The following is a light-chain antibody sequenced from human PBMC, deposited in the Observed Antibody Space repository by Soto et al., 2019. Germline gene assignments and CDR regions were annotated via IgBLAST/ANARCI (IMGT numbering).Light chain of an antibody. J-gene: IGKJ2*03. CDR2: GAS. CDR1: QSVSNNY. Sequence: EIVLVQSPGTLSLSPGERATLSCRASQSVSNNYLAWYQQKPGQAPRLLIYGASSRATGVPDRFSGSGTGSDFSLTISRLEPEDFAVYYCQHYCVSPLMYSFGQGTKLGVK. CDR3: QHYCVSPLMYS. V-gene: IGKV3-20*01.